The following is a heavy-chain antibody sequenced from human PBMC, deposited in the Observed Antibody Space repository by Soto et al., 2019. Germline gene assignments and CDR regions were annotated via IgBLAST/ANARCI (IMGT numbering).Heavy chain of an antibody. CDR2: IIPIGGTT. J-gene: IGHJ4*02. V-gene: IGHV1-69*05. CDR1: GGTFSSSS. D-gene: IGHD3-22*01. CDR3: ARDTAWLHSYYFDY. Sequence: SVKVSCKASGGTFSSSSISWVRQAPGQGLEWMGVIIPIGGTTNYTQKFQGRVTITRDTSTSTVYMELSSLRSEDTAVYYCARDTAWLHSYYFDYWGQGTLVTVSS.